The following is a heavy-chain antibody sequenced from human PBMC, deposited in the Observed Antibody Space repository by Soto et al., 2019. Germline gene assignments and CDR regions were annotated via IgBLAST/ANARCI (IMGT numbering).Heavy chain of an antibody. CDR2: IYYSGST. J-gene: IGHJ4*02. CDR1: GGSISSYY. Sequence: PSETLSLTCTVSGGSISSYYWSWIRQPPGKGLEWIGYIYYSGSTNYNPSLKSRVTISVDTSKNQFSLKLSSVTAADTAVYHCARRYSPGFDYWGQGTLVTSPQ. V-gene: IGHV4-59*08. D-gene: IGHD4-4*01. CDR3: ARRYSPGFDY.